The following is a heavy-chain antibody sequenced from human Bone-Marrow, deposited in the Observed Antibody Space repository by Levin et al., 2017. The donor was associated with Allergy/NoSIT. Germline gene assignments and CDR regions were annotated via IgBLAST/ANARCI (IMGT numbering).Heavy chain of an antibody. V-gene: IGHV3-9*01. CDR3: ARATSDYGDVPFDY. CDR2: ISWNSGSI. D-gene: IGHD4-17*01. CDR1: GFTFDDYA. J-gene: IGHJ4*02. Sequence: GGSLRLSCAASGFTFDDYAMHWVRQAPGKGLEWVSGISWNSGSIGYADSVKGRFTISRDNAKNSLYLQMNSLRAEDTALYYCARATSDYGDVPFDYWGQGTLVTVSS.